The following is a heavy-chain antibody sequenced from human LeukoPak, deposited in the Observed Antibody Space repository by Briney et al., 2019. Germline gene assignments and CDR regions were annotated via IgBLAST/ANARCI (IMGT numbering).Heavy chain of an antibody. CDR1: GFTFSSYA. CDR2: ISGSGGST. D-gene: IGHD6-13*01. Sequence: GGSLRLSCAASGFTFSSYAMSWVRQAPGKGLEWVSAISGSGGSTYYADSVKGRFTISRDNSKSTLYLQMNSLRAEDTAVYYCAKDEAAADYAFDIWGQGTMVTVPS. CDR3: AKDEAAADYAFDI. J-gene: IGHJ3*02. V-gene: IGHV3-23*01.